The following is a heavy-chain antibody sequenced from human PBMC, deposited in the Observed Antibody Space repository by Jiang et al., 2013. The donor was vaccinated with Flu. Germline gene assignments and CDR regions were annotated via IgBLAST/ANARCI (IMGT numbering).Heavy chain of an antibody. D-gene: IGHD3-3*01. V-gene: IGHV4-59*09. Sequence: LEWIGYIYYSGSTNYNPSLKSRVTISVDTSKNQFSLKLSSVTAADTAVYYCARGGATIFGVVSGFDPWGQGTLVTVSS. J-gene: IGHJ5*02. CDR2: IYYSGST. CDR3: ARGGATIFGVVSGFDP.